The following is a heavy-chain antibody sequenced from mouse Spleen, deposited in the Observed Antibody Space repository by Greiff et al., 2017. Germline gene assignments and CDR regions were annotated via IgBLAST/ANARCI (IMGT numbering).Heavy chain of an antibody. D-gene: IGHD2-10*01. V-gene: IGHV1-15*01. Sequence: VQLQQSGAELVRPGASVTLSCKASGYTFTDYEMHWVKQTPVHGLEWIGAIDPETGGTAYNQKFKGKAILTADKSSSTAYMELRSLTSEDSAVYYCTRLGSTYSAFAYWGQGTLVTVSA. CDR2: IDPETGGT. CDR3: TRLGSTYSAFAY. J-gene: IGHJ3*01. CDR1: GYTFTDYE.